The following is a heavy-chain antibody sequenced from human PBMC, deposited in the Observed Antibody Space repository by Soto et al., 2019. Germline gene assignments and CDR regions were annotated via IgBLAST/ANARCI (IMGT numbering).Heavy chain of an antibody. D-gene: IGHD6-13*01. Sequence: QVQLQQWGAGLLKPSDTLSLTCAVYGGSFSGYYWSWIRQPPGKGLEWIGEINHSGSTNYNPSLKSRVTISVDTSKNQFSLKLSSVTAADTAVYYCARAWTSLRYSSSWYKDWGQGSLVTVSS. CDR3: ARAWTSLRYSSSWYKD. J-gene: IGHJ4*02. V-gene: IGHV4-34*01. CDR2: INHSGST. CDR1: GGSFSGYY.